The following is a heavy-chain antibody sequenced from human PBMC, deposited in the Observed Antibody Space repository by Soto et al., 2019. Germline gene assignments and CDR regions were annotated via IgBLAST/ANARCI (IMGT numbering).Heavy chain of an antibody. Sequence: SETVSLTCTVSGESIATGAFYWSWIRLQSGKGPEWIGSIFYAGDTYYSLSLKSRVEISLDGSQNQFSLNLRSVTAADTAVYYCAREGDYRTWFESWGPGTLVTVSS. D-gene: IGHD4-17*01. V-gene: IGHV4-31*03. CDR1: GESIATGAFY. J-gene: IGHJ5*01. CDR2: IFYAGDT. CDR3: AREGDYRTWFES.